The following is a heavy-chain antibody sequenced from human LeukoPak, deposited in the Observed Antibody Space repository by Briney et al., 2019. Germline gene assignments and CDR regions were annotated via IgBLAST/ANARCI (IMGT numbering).Heavy chain of an antibody. CDR1: GFTFDDYA. CDR3: AKAVAVVPASFDY. D-gene: IGHD2-2*01. Sequence: GGSLRLSCAASGFTFDDYAMHRVRQAPGKGLEWVSGISWNSGSIGYADSVKGRFTISRDNAKNSLYLQMNSLRTEDTALYYCAKAVAVVPASFDYWGQGTLVTVSP. V-gene: IGHV3-9*01. CDR2: ISWNSGSI. J-gene: IGHJ4*02.